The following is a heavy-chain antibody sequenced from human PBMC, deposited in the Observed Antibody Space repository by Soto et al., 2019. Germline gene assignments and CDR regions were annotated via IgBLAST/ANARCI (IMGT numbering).Heavy chain of an antibody. CDR2: IKHDGSEE. Sequence: EVQLVESGGGWVQPGGSLRLSCVDSGFTFSSYWMSWVRQAPVKGLEWVGNIKHDGSEENYVDSVKGRFTISRDNAKQSMCLQMNSVRAEDTAVYYCARIASSGRGWDVWGQGTTVVVSS. CDR3: ARIASSGRGWDV. V-gene: IGHV3-7*01. J-gene: IGHJ6*02. CDR1: GFTFSSYW. D-gene: IGHD3-10*01.